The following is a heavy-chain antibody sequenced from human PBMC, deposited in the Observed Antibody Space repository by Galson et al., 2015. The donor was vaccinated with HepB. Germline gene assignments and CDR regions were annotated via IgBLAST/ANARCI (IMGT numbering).Heavy chain of an antibody. V-gene: IGHV3-74*01. Sequence: LRLSCAASGITFSSYWMQWVRQAPGKGLVWVSRINSDGSSTIYAGSVKGRFTISRDNAKNTLYLQMNSLRAEDTAVYYCAIPLSVTTDYWGQGTLVTVSS. CDR2: INSDGSST. J-gene: IGHJ4*02. D-gene: IGHD4-17*01. CDR1: GITFSSYW. CDR3: AIPLSVTTDY.